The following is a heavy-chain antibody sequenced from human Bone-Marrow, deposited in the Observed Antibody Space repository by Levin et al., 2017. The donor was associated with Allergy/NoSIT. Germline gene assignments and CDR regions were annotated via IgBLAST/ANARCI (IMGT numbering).Heavy chain of an antibody. D-gene: IGHD5-18*01. CDR1: GGSFGGYY. CDR2: INNRGVT. Sequence: ASETLSLTCAVSGGSFGGYYWSWIRQPPGKGLEWIGEINNRGVTTDNPSLKSRVTLLVDTYRKEFSLKLHSVTAADTAVYYCAVFSFSYGTFDIWGQGTMVTVSS. CDR3: AVFSFSYGTFDI. J-gene: IGHJ3*02. V-gene: IGHV4-34*01.